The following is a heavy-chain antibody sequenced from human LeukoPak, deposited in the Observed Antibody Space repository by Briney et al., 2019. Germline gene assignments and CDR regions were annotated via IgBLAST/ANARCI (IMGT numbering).Heavy chain of an antibody. V-gene: IGHV3-30*18. CDR1: GFTFSSNG. CDR3: AKVATVTELDY. J-gene: IGHJ4*02. D-gene: IGHD4-17*01. CDR2: ISSDGKTK. Sequence: QPGGSLRLSCAASGFTFSSNGMHWVRQAPGKGLEWVAVISSDGKTKYNADSVKGRFTISRDNSKKTLHLQMNSLRVEDTAVYYCAKVATVTELDYWGQGILVTVSS.